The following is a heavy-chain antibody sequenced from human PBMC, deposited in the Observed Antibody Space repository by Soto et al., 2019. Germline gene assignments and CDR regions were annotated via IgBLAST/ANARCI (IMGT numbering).Heavy chain of an antibody. Sequence: EVQLVESGGGLVHPGGSLRLSCAASGFTFISYSMNWVRQAPGKGLEWVSYISSSSSTIYYADSVKGRFTISRDNAKNSLYLQMNSLRAEETAVYYCARHPERIAQIGWFYPWGQGTLVTVSS. V-gene: IGHV3-48*01. CDR3: ARHPERIAQIGWFYP. CDR2: ISSSSSTI. J-gene: IGHJ5*02. CDR1: GFTFISYS. D-gene: IGHD6-13*01.